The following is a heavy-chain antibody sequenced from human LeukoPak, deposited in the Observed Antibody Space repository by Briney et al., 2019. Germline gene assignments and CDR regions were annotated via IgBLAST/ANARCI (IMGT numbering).Heavy chain of an antibody. Sequence: ASVKVSCKASGYTFTTYAMHWVRQAPGQRLEWMGWINAGNGNTKYSQEFQGRVTIIRDTSASTAYMELSSLRSEDMAVYYCARGHYDFWSGEGDYFDYWGQGTPVTVSS. V-gene: IGHV1-3*03. CDR1: GYTFTTYA. D-gene: IGHD3-3*01. J-gene: IGHJ4*02. CDR3: ARGHYDFWSGEGDYFDY. CDR2: INAGNGNT.